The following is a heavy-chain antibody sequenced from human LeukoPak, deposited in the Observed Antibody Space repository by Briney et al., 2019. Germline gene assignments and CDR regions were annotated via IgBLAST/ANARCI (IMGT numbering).Heavy chain of an antibody. CDR1: GFTFRSFG. CDR2: ISYDGSNK. J-gene: IGHJ4*02. Sequence: GGSLRLSCAASGFTFRSFGIHWVRQAPGKGLEWVAVISYDGSNKYYADSVKGRFTISRDNSKNTLYLQMNSLRAEDTAVYYCARDLQSPYYYDSSGYGYWGQGTLVTVSS. D-gene: IGHD3-22*01. CDR3: ARDLQSPYYYDSSGYGY. V-gene: IGHV3-30*19.